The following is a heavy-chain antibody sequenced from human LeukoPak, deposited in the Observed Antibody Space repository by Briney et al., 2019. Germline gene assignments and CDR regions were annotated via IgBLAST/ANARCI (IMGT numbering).Heavy chain of an antibody. D-gene: IGHD4-11*01. Sequence: SETLSLTCAVSGGSISSGGYSWSWIRQPPGKGLEWIGYIYYSGSTYYNPSLKSRVTISVDTSKNQFSLKLSSVTAADTAVYYCARGPRSYSNYVSWFDPWGQGTLVTVSS. V-gene: IGHV4-30-4*07. CDR1: GGSISSGGYS. J-gene: IGHJ5*02. CDR2: IYYSGST. CDR3: ARGPRSYSNYVSWFDP.